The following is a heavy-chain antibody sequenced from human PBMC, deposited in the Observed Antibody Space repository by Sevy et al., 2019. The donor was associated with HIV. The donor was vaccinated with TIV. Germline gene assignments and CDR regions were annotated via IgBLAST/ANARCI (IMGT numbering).Heavy chain of an antibody. D-gene: IGHD1-26*01. CDR3: AGDPEGSGYFQH. Sequence: GGSLRLSCAASGFTFSSYSMNWVRQAPGKGLEWVSSISSSSSYINYADSVKGRFTISRDNAKNSLYLQMNSLRAEDTAVSYCAGDPEGSGYFQHWGQGTLVTVSS. CDR2: ISSSSSYI. CDR1: GFTFSSYS. V-gene: IGHV3-21*01. J-gene: IGHJ1*01.